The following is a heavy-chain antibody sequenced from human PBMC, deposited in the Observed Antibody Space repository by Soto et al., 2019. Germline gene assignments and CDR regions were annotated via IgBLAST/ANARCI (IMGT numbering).Heavy chain of an antibody. CDR3: AREGYCSRTSRSHYWFDP. Sequence: QVQLVESGGGLVKPGGSLRLSCAASGFTFIDYYMSWIRQAPGKGLEWVSYISSSGNTIYYAHSVKGRLRISGDNAKNSLYLQMNSLRAEDTAVYYCAREGYCSRTSRSHYWFDPWGQGTLVTVSS. CDR1: GFTFIDYY. V-gene: IGHV3-11*01. CDR2: ISSSGNTI. J-gene: IGHJ5*02. D-gene: IGHD2-2*01.